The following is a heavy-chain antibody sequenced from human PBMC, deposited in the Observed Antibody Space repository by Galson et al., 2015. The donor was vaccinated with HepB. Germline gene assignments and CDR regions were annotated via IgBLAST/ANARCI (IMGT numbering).Heavy chain of an antibody. CDR3: AREVMIRTLAHKTPDY. CDR1: GFTFSSYG. V-gene: IGHV3-7*03. CDR2: VNLDGSEM. D-gene: IGHD3-16*01. Sequence: SLRLSCAASGFTFSSYGMHWVRQAPGKGLEWVADVNLDGSEMYYADSVKGRFTISRDNAERSVSLHMYSLRAEDTAVYYCAREVMIRTLAHKTPDYWGQGTLVTVSS. J-gene: IGHJ4*02.